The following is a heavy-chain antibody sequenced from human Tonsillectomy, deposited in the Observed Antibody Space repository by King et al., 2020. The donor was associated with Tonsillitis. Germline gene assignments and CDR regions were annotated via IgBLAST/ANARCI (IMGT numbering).Heavy chain of an antibody. CDR2: IIPILGLA. D-gene: IGHD4-17*01. J-gene: IGHJ4*02. V-gene: IGHV1-69*04. CDR3: AREITYDYGDYDFDY. CDR1: GGTFSSYA. Sequence: QLVQSGAEVKKPGSSVKVSCKASGGTFSSYAISWVRQAPGQGLEWMGRIIPILGLANYAQTFQGRVTSTADKSTSTAYMELSSLRYEDTAVYYCAREITYDYGDYDFDYWGQGTLVTVSS.